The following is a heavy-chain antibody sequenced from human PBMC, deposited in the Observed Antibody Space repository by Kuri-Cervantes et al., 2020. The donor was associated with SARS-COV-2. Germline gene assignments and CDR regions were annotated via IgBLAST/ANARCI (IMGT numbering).Heavy chain of an antibody. Sequence: GESLKISCAASGFTFSSYAMSWVRQAPGKGLEWVAFIRYDGSNKYYADSVKGRFTISRDNSKNTLYLQMNSLRAEDTAVYYCAKDLPGSSAADVYWGQGTLVTVSS. CDR3: AKDLPGSSAADVY. V-gene: IGHV3-30*02. J-gene: IGHJ4*02. CDR1: GFTFSSYA. CDR2: IRYDGSNK. D-gene: IGHD6-13*01.